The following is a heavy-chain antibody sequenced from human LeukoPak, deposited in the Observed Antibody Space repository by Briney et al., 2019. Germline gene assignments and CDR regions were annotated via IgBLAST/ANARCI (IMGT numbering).Heavy chain of an antibody. J-gene: IGHJ3*02. Sequence: GESLKISGKGSGYRFSSNWIGWVRQMPGKGLEWMGIIYPGDSDTRYSPSFQGQVTISADKSINTAYLQWSSLKASDTAMYYCARRDYAFDIWGQGTMVTVSS. CDR3: ARRDYAFDI. CDR1: GYRFSSNW. CDR2: IYPGDSDT. V-gene: IGHV5-51*01.